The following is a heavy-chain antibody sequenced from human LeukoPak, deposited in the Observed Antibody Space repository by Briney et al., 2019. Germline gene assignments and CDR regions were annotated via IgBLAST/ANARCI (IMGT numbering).Heavy chain of an antibody. CDR1: GFTFSSYG. J-gene: IGHJ6*03. D-gene: IGHD2-15*01. CDR3: AKGAGILSHYYMDV. V-gene: IGHV3-30*02. CDR2: IRYDGGNK. Sequence: GGSLRLSCAASGFTFSSYGMHWVRQAPGKGLEWVAFIRYDGGNKYHADSVKGRFTISRDNSKKTLSLQMNSLRAEDTAVYYCAKGAGILSHYYMDVWGKGTTVTVSS.